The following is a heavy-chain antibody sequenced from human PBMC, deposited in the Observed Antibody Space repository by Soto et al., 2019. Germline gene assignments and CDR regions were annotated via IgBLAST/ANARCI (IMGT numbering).Heavy chain of an antibody. CDR1: GFTVSSNY. V-gene: IGHV3-53*01. J-gene: IGHJ3*02. CDR2: IYSGGST. CDR3: TGLLWKPLSPAFDI. Sequence: GGSVRLSCAASGFTVSSNYMSWVRQAPGKGLEWVSVIYSGGSTYYADSVKGRFTISRDNSKNTLYLQMNSLRAEDTAVYYCTGLLWKPLSPAFDIWGQGTMVTVSS. D-gene: IGHD3-10*01.